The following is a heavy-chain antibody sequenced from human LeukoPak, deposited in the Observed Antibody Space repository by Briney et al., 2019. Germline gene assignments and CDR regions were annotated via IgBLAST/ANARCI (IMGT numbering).Heavy chain of an antibody. CDR1: GFTFSSYW. J-gene: IGHJ4*02. D-gene: IGHD3-10*01. CDR3: ASMYGSGSNYFDY. V-gene: IGHV3-7*01. Sequence: GGCLRLACAASGFTFSSYWIRWVRQAPGKGLEWVANIKQEGSEKYYVDSVKGRFTISRDNARNSRYVQMNSMRAEDTAVYYCASMYGSGSNYFDYWGQGTLVTVSS. CDR2: IKQEGSEK.